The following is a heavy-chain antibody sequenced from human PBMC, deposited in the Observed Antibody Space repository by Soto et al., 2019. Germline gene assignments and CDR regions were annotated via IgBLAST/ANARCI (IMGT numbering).Heavy chain of an antibody. CDR3: ARRRSSGYHY. CDR1: GFTFSRYW. D-gene: IGHD6-19*01. J-gene: IGHJ4*02. CDR2: IKQDGSEK. Sequence: EVQLVESGGGLVQPGGSLRLSCAASGFTFSRYWVTWVRQAPGKGLEWVATIKQDGSEKYYVDSVKGRFTISRDNAKNSLFLQMNSLRAEDTAVYYGARRRSSGYHYWGQGTLVTVSS. V-gene: IGHV3-7*01.